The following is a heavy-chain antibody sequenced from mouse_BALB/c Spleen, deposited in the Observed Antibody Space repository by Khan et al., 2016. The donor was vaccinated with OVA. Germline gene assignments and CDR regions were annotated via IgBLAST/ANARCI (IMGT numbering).Heavy chain of an antibody. CDR1: GFTFSTYG. CDR3: KRLAYYYDSGGFAY. J-gene: IGHJ3*01. Sequence: VQLKESGGDIVKPGGSLKLSCAASGFTFSTYGMSWVRQTPDKRLEWVATVSTGGHYTYYTDTVKGRFTISRDNAKNTLYLQMSSLRSEDTAMFYCKRLAYYYDSGGFAYWGQGTLVTVSA. V-gene: IGHV5-6*01. CDR2: VSTGGHYT. D-gene: IGHD1-1*01.